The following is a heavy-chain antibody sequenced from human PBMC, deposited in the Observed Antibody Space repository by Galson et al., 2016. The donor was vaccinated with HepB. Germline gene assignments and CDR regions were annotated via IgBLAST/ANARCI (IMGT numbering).Heavy chain of an antibody. CDR1: GFTFSMYW. J-gene: IGHJ4*02. V-gene: IGHV3-7*01. CDR2: IKQGGSEK. D-gene: IGHD2-15*01. CDR3: GRIRDAPGYFDY. Sequence: SLRLSCAASGFTFSMYWMSWVRQAPGKGLEWVANIKQGGSEKYYVESVRGRFTISRDNAKNSLFLQMNSLRAEDTAVYYCGRIRDAPGYFDYWGQGTLVTVSS.